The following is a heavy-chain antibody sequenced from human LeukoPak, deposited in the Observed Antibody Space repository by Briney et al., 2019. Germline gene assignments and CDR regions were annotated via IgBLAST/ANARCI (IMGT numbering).Heavy chain of an antibody. CDR1: GFTFSTYG. J-gene: IGHJ4*02. CDR2: ISYDGSNK. V-gene: IGHV3-30*19. Sequence: PGGSLRLSCAASGFTFSTYGMYWVRQAPGKGLEWVAVISYDGSNKYYADSVKGRFTISRDTSKNTLYLQMNSLRAEDTAMYYCAKDKQWEDTVATYYFDYWGQGTLVTVSS. CDR3: AKDKQWEDTVATYYFDY. D-gene: IGHD5-12*01.